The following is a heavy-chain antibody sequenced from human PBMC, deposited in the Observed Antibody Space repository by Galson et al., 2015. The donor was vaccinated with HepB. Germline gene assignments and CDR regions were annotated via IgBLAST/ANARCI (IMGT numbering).Heavy chain of an antibody. CDR2: IYSGGST. CDR3: ARDRDGGEGWFDP. J-gene: IGHJ5*02. CDR1: GFTVSSNY. V-gene: IGHV3-66*02. Sequence: SLRLSCAASGFTVSSNYMSWVRQAPGKGLEWVSVIYSGGSTYYADSVKGRFTISRDNSKNTLYLQMNSLRAEDTAVYYCARDRDGGEGWFDPWGQGTLVTVSS. D-gene: IGHD2-21*01.